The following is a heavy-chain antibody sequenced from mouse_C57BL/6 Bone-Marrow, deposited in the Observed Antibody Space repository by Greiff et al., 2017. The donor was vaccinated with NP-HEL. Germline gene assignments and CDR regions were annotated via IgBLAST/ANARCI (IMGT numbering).Heavy chain of an antibody. Sequence: EVQLQQSGPVLVKPGASVKMSCKASGYTFTDYYMNWVKQSHGKSLEWIGVINPYNGGTSYNQKFKGKATLTVDKSSSPAYMELNSLTSEDSAVYYCARTRNYIAYWGQGTLVTVSA. CDR1: GYTFTDYY. D-gene: IGHD2-1*01. V-gene: IGHV1-19*01. J-gene: IGHJ3*01. CDR2: INPYNGGT. CDR3: ARTRNYIAY.